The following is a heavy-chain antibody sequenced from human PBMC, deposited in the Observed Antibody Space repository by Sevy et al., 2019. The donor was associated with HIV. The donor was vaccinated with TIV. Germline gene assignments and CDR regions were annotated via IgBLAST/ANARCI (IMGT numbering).Heavy chain of an antibody. D-gene: IGHD6-13*01. V-gene: IGHV3-72*01. CDR3: ATHAGIAAAGRVFDY. CDR2: TRNKADSYTT. Sequence: GGSLRLSCAASGFTFSDHYMEWVRQAPGKGLEWVGRTRNKADSYTTEYAASVRGRFTITRDDSKNSLYLQMNSLKTEDTAVYYCATHAGIAAAGRVFDYWGQGTLVTVSS. J-gene: IGHJ4*02. CDR1: GFTFSDHY.